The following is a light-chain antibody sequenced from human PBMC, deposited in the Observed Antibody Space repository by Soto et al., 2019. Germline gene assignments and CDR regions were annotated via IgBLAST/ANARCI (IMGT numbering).Light chain of an antibody. CDR2: AAS. V-gene: IGKV1-12*01. J-gene: IGKJ4*01. Sequence: DIQMTQSPSSLAASVGDRVTITCRASQLISSWLVWYQQKPGHAPKLLIYAASNLQSGVPSRFSGSASGTEFTLTISSLKPEDCATYYCQQASTFPFTFGGGTEVQIK. CDR1: QLISSW. CDR3: QQASTFPFT.